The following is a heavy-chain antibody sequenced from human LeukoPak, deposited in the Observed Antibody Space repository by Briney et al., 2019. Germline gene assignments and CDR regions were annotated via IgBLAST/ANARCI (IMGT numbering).Heavy chain of an antibody. V-gene: IGHV3-20*04. Sequence: PGGSLRLSCAASGFTFDDYGMSWVRQAPGKGLEWVSGINWNGGSTGYADSVKGRFTISRDNAKNSLYLQMNSLRAEDTAVYYCARTISYYYYMDVWGKGTTVTVSS. CDR2: INWNGGST. CDR3: ARTISYYYYMDV. CDR1: GFTFDDYG. D-gene: IGHD5-24*01. J-gene: IGHJ6*03.